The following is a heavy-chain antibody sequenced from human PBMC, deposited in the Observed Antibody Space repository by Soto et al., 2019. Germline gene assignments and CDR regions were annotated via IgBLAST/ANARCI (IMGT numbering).Heavy chain of an antibody. CDR2: ICSNGDT. CDR3: ARAGTYNWV. CDR1: GFTVSNNY. D-gene: IGHD1-20*01. V-gene: IGHV3-66*01. J-gene: IGHJ4*02. Sequence: ELQLVASGGGVVQPGGSLRLSCAASGFTVSNNYLRWVRQAPGKGLEWVSLICSNGDTGYADSVKGRFTLSRDSSRNPLYLQMSSLRVEDTVVSSCARAGTYNWVGGQGIHVTVSS.